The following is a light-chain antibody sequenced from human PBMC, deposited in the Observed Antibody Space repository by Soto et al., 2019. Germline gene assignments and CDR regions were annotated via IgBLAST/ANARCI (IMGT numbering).Light chain of an antibody. CDR1: GSDVGYYTF. CDR2: EVS. CDR3: TSYTATSTYV. J-gene: IGLJ1*01. V-gene: IGLV2-14*01. Sequence: QSALTQPASVSGSPGQSITISCTGTGSDVGYYTFVSWYQQHPGNAPKLMIYEVSNRPSGVSNRFSGSKSGNTASLTISGLQAEDEADFYCTSYTATSTYVFGTATKLTVL.